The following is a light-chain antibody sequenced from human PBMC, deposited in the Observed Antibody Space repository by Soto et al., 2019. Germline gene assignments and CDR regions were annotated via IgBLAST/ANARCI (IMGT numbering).Light chain of an antibody. J-gene: IGKJ1*01. V-gene: IGKV3-11*01. CDR2: DAS. CDR3: QQRSNWPVT. Sequence: VLSGRRTIISLSQGEGATLSCRASQSVSSYLAWYQQKPGQAPRLLIYDASNRATGIPARFSGSGSGTDFTLIISSLEPEDFAVYYCQQRSNWPVTFGLGTKVDIK. CDR1: QSVSSY.